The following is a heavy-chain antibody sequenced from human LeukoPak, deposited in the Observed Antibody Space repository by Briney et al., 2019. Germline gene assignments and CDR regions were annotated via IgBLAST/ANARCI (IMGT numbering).Heavy chain of an antibody. V-gene: IGHV3-23*01. Sequence: SGGSLRLSCATSGFTFRNYALRWVRQAPGKGLEWVSGISGSGSRSYYVDSVKGRFTISRDSGNNTLYLEMNSLRAEDSAIYYCAKDIGDYRLYYMDVWGTGTTVIVSS. J-gene: IGHJ6*03. CDR2: ISGSGSRS. CDR3: AKDIGDYRLYYMDV. CDR1: GFTFRNYA. D-gene: IGHD4-17*01.